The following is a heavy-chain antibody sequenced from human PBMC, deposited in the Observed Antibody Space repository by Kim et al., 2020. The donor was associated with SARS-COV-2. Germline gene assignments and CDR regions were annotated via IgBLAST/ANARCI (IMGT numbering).Heavy chain of an antibody. CDR1: GFTFSRRA. CDR2: VNKNNNP. D-gene: IGHD6-19*01. Sequence: GGSLRLSCAASGFTFSRRAMSWVRQVPGKGLEWIASVNKNNNPYYADSVKGRFTVSRDITKDTLYLQMNSLRADDTALYYCAKDHPSSGWPTFDSWGQGTLVAVSS. CDR3: AKDHPSSGWPTFDS. J-gene: IGHJ4*02. V-gene: IGHV3-23*05.